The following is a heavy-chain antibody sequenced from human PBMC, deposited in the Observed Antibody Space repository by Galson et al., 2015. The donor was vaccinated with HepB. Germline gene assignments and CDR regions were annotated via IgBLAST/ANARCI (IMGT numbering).Heavy chain of an antibody. Sequence: SLRLSCAASGLTLSSYKINWVRQAPGKGLEWVSSISSSSETNLADSVKGRFTMSRDIGKSSVYLQMNSLRDEDTALYYCARSKTRAPGPGLDFHYYYGVDVWGQGTTVTVSS. CDR3: ARSKTRAPGPGLDFHYYYGVDV. D-gene: IGHD2-2*01. CDR2: ISSSSET. V-gene: IGHV3-48*02. CDR1: GLTLSSYK. J-gene: IGHJ6*02.